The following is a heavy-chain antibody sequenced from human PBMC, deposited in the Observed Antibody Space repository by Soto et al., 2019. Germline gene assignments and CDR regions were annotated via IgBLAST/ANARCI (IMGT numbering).Heavy chain of an antibody. CDR2: IYWDDDK. V-gene: IGHV2-5*02. CDR1: GFSLTNSGVG. J-gene: IGHJ4*02. Sequence: QITLNESGPTQVKPIQTLTLTCTFYGFSLTNSGVGVGWIRQSPGKAPAWLALIYWDDDKRYSPSLKSRLTITKDTSKNQLVLTMADLDPADTATYYCAHRVLRTVFGLVTTTAIYFDFWGQGTPVAVSS. CDR3: AHRVLRTVFGLVTTTAIYFDF. D-gene: IGHD3-3*01.